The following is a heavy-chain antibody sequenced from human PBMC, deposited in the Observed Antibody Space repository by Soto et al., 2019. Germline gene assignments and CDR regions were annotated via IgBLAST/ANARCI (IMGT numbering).Heavy chain of an antibody. CDR1: GFTLSDYW. CDR2: ISVDGGDT. Sequence: PGGSLRLSCAASGFTLSDYWMHWVRQVPGKGLLWVSRISVDGGDTTYADSVKGRFTISRDNAKNTLYLQMNSLRAEDTAVYYCAREQYDFWSGYYSPTDYYYGMDVWGQGTTVTVSS. J-gene: IGHJ6*01. V-gene: IGHV3-74*01. D-gene: IGHD3-3*01. CDR3: AREQYDFWSGYYSPTDYYYGMDV.